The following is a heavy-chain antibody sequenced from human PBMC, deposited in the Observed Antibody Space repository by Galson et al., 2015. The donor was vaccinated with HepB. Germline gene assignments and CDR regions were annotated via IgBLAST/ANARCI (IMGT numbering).Heavy chain of an antibody. J-gene: IGHJ4*02. CDR1: GFTFSSYS. D-gene: IGHD3-3*01. CDR2: ISSSSSTI. V-gene: IGHV3-48*02. CDR3: ARDRYYDFWSGYHSSYFDY. Sequence: SLRLSCAASGFTFSSYSMNWVRQAPGKGLEWVSYISSSSSTIYYADSVKGRFTISRDNAKNSLYLQMNSLRDEDTAVYYCARDRYYDFWSGYHSSYFDYWGQGTLVTVSS.